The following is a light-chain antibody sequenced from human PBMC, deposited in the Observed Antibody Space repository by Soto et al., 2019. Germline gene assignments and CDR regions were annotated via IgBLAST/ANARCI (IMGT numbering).Light chain of an antibody. J-gene: IGKJ1*01. CDR3: QQYDM. CDR2: KES. Sequence: DIVMTQSPASLAVSLGAGATINCKSSRSDSTWLAWYQQIPGGAPKLLIYKESILESGVPSRFSGSGSGTEFTLTITSLQHEDFATYYCQQYDMFGPGTKVDIK. CDR1: RSDSTW. V-gene: IGKV1-5*03.